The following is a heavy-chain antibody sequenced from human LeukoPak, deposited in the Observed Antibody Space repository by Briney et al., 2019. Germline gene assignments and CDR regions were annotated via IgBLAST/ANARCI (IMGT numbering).Heavy chain of an antibody. Sequence: PGGSLRLSCAASGFTFSSYWMSWVRQAPGKGLEWVANIKQDGSEKYYVDSVKGRFTISRDNAKNSLYLQMNSLRAEDTAVYYCARVDVHSRNAFDIWGQGTMVTVSS. CDR2: IKQDGSEK. J-gene: IGHJ3*02. D-gene: IGHD6-13*01. V-gene: IGHV3-7*01. CDR1: GFTFSSYW. CDR3: ARVDVHSRNAFDI.